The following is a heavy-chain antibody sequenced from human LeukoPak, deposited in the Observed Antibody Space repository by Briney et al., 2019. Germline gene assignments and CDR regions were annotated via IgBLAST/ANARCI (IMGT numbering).Heavy chain of an antibody. CDR3: ARERSCSSTSCYVVDI. J-gene: IGHJ3*02. V-gene: IGHV4-61*01. Sequence: SETLSLTCTVSGGSVSSGSYYWSWIRQPPGKGLEWIGYIYYSGSTNYNPSLKSRVTISVDTSKNQFSLKLSSVTAAGTAVYYCARERSCSSTSCYVVDIWGQGTMVTVSS. D-gene: IGHD2-2*01. CDR2: IYYSGST. CDR1: GGSVSSGSYY.